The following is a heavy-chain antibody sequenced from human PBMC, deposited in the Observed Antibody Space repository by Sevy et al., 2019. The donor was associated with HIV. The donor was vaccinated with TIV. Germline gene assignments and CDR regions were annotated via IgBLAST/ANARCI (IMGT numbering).Heavy chain of an antibody. V-gene: IGHV3-7*03. D-gene: IGHD6-6*01. J-gene: IGHJ4*02. CDR1: GFTFSSYW. CDR3: ARGGRRSSSSVLAAFDY. Sequence: GGSLRLSCAASGFTFSSYWMSWVRQAPGKGLEWVANIKQDGSEKYYVDSVKGRFTISRDNAKNSLYLQMNSLRAEDTAGYYCARGGRRSSSSVLAAFDYWGQGTLVTVSS. CDR2: IKQDGSEK.